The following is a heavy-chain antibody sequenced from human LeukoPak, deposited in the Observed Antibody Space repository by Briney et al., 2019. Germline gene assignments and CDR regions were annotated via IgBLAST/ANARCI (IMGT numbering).Heavy chain of an antibody. V-gene: IGHV3-23*01. J-gene: IGHJ4*02. CDR2: ISGSGGST. Sequence: PSETLSLTCAVYGGSFSGYYWSWIRQAPGKGLEWVSAISGSGGSTYYADSVKGRFTISRDNSKNTLYLQMNSLRAEDTAVYYCAKGVPGYWGQGTLVTVSS. CDR3: AKGVPGY. CDR1: GGSFSGYY.